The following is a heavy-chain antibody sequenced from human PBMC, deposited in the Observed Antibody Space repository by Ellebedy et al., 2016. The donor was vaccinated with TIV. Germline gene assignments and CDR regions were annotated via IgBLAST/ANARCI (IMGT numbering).Heavy chain of an antibody. V-gene: IGHV4-34*01. Sequence: SETLSLXCAVYGGSFSGYYWSWIRQPPGKGLEWIGEINHSGSTNYNPSLKSRVTISVDTSKNQFSLKLSSVTAADTAVYYCARGRYWQWLPRSNWFDPWGQGTLVTVSS. CDR1: GGSFSGYY. CDR2: INHSGST. J-gene: IGHJ5*02. D-gene: IGHD6-19*01. CDR3: ARGRYWQWLPRSNWFDP.